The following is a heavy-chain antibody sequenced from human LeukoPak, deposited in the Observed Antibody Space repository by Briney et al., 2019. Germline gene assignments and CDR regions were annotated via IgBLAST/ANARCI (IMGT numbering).Heavy chain of an antibody. CDR2: IYHSGST. J-gene: IGHJ5*02. Sequence: SETLSLTCAVSGYSISSGYYWGWIRQPPGKGLEWIGSIYHSGSTYYNPSLKSRVTISVDTSKNQFSLKLSSVTAADTAVYYCARGSADDFWSGYSPNWFDPWGQGTLVTVSS. V-gene: IGHV4-38-2*01. D-gene: IGHD3-3*01. CDR1: GYSISSGYY. CDR3: ARGSADDFWSGYSPNWFDP.